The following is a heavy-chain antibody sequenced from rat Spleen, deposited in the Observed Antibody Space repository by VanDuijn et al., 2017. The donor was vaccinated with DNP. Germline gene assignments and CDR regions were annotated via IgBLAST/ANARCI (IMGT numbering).Heavy chain of an antibody. D-gene: IGHD1-8*01. CDR2: ISPSGGST. CDR3: TTGNSGSYPYYFDY. CDR1: GFTFSNFD. V-gene: IGHV5-19*01. J-gene: IGHJ2*01. Sequence: EVQLVESGGGLVQPGRSMKLSCTASGFTFSNFDMAWVRQAPTKGLEWVASISPSGGSTYSRDSVKGRFTISRDNAKSILYLQMDSLRSEDTATYYCTTGNSGSYPYYFDYWGQGVMVTVSS.